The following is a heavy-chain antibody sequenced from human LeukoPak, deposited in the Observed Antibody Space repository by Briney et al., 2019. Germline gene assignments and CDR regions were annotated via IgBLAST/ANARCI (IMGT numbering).Heavy chain of an antibody. J-gene: IGHJ4*02. CDR1: VYTFTSYY. D-gene: IGHD5-18*01. CDR2: INPSGGST. CDR3: ARSGYSYGYDFDY. V-gene: IGHV1-46*01. Sequence: ASVKVSCKASVYTFTSYYMHWVRQAPGQGLEWMGIINPSGGSTTYAQKFQGRVTMTRDTSTSTVYMELSSLRSEDTAVYYCARSGYSYGYDFDYWGQGTLVTVSS.